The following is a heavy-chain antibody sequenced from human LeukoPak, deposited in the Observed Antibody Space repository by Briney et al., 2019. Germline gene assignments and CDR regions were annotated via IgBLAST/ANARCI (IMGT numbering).Heavy chain of an antibody. Sequence: PSASVKVSCKASGFTFTSSAMQWVRQARGQRLEWMGWINTNTGNPTYAQGFTGRFVFSLDTSVSTAYLQISSLKAEDTAVYYCARDQWELRAFDIWGQGTMVTVSS. J-gene: IGHJ3*02. CDR1: GFTFTSSA. CDR3: ARDQWELRAFDI. D-gene: IGHD1-26*01. CDR2: INTNTGNP. V-gene: IGHV7-4-1*02.